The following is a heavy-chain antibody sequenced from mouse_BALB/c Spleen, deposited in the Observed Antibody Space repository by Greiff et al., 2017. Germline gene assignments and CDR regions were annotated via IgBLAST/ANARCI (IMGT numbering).Heavy chain of an antibody. CDR3: AGYDYDVAWFAY. J-gene: IGHJ3*01. Sequence: QVQLKESGPGLVAPSQSLSITCTVSGFSLTSYGVHWVRQPPGKGLEWLGVIWAGGSTNYNSALMSRLSISKDNSKSQVFLKMNSLQTDDTAMYYCAGYDYDVAWFAYWGQGTLVTVSA. D-gene: IGHD2-4*01. CDR1: GFSLTSYG. CDR2: IWAGGST. V-gene: IGHV2-9*02.